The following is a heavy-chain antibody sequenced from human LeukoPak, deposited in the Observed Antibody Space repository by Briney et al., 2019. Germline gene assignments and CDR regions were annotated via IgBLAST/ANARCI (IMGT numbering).Heavy chain of an antibody. J-gene: IGHJ5*02. CDR3: ARVVGATSGSWFDP. D-gene: IGHD1-26*01. CDR2: IKQDGSEK. CDR1: GFTFSSYA. V-gene: IGHV3-7*01. Sequence: GGSLRLSCAASGFTFSSYAMSWVRQAPGKGLEWVANIKQDGSEKYYVDSVKGRFTISRDNAKNSLYLQMNSLRAEDTAVYYCARVVGATSGSWFDPWGQGTLVTVSS.